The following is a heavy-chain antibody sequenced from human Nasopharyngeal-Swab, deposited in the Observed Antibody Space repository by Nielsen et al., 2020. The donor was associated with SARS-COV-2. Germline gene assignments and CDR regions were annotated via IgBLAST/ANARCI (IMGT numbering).Heavy chain of an antibody. CDR2: IKSKTDGGTT. V-gene: IGHV3-15*01. J-gene: IGHJ4*02. D-gene: IGHD6-19*01. Sequence: VCEALGHRLWWVGRIKSKTDGGTTDYAAPVKGRFTISRDDSKNTLYLQMNSLKTEDTAVYYCTTDLGSSGWYSGVGYWGQGTLVTVSS. CDR3: TTDLGSSGWYSGVGY.